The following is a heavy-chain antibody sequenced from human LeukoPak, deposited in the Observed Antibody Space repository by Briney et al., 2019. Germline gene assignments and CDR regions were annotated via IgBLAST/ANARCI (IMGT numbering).Heavy chain of an antibody. D-gene: IGHD3-10*01. V-gene: IGHV4-30-4*01. CDR3: ARDVGLLWFGEEGGMDV. CDR1: GGSISRSDYY. Sequence: PSETLSLTCTVSGGSISRSDYYWSWVRQPPGKGLEWIGYIYNTGSTYYNPSLKSRVTISVDTSKNLFSLRLSSVTAADTAVYYCARDVGLLWFGEEGGMDVWGQGTTVTASS. J-gene: IGHJ6*02. CDR2: IYNTGST.